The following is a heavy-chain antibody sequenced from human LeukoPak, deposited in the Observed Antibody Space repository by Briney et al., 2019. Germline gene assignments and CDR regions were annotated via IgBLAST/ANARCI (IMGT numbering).Heavy chain of an antibody. J-gene: IGHJ5*02. D-gene: IGHD3-3*01. CDR3: ARHTPILRFLEWLNWFDP. Sequence: NPSETLSLTCAVYGGSFSGYYWNWIRQPPGKGLEWIGEITHSGSTNYNPSLKSRVTISVDTSKNQFSLKLSSVTAADTAVYYCARHTPILRFLEWLNWFDPWGQGTLVTVSS. CDR2: ITHSGST. CDR1: GGSFSGYY. V-gene: IGHV4-34*01.